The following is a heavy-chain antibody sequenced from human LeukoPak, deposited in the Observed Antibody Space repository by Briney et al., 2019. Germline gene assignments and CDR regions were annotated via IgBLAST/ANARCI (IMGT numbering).Heavy chain of an antibody. D-gene: IGHD3-3*01. CDR1: GYTFTSYA. Sequence: ASVKASCKASGYTFTSYAMNWVRQAPGQGLEWMGWINTNTGNPTYAQGFTGRFVFSLDTSVSTAYLQISSLKAEDTAVYYCARGRVLRFLEWPPLGKSGFDPWGQGTLVTVSS. CDR3: ARGRVLRFLEWPPLGKSGFDP. J-gene: IGHJ5*02. CDR2: INTNTGNP. V-gene: IGHV7-4-1*02.